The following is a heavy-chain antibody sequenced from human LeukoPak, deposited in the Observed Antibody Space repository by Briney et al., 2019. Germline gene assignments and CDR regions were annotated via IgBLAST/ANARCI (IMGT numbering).Heavy chain of an antibody. D-gene: IGHD4-17*01. CDR1: GGSISSYF. J-gene: IGHJ4*02. V-gene: IGHV4-4*07. Sequence: SETLSLTCTVSGGSISSYFWTWIRQPAGKGLEWIGRIYPSGNTNYNPSLKSRVSMSVDTSKNQFSLNLTSVTVADTAVYYCAREGTVARGLDYWGQGTLVTVSS. CDR2: IYPSGNT. CDR3: AREGTVARGLDY.